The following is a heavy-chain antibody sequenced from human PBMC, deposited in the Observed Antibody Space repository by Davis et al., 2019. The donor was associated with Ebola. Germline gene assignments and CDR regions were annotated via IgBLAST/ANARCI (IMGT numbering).Heavy chain of an antibody. CDR1: GFTFSSYA. Sequence: PGGSLRLSCAASGFTFSSYAMHWVRQAPGKGLEWVASIRQDGSEKYYVDSLKGRFTISRDNAKNSLYLQMNSLRAEDTAVYYCVRDPALVVTGGGWFFGLWGRGTLVTVSS. D-gene: IGHD2-21*02. J-gene: IGHJ2*01. CDR3: VRDPALVVTGGGWFFGL. V-gene: IGHV3-7*01. CDR2: IRQDGSEK.